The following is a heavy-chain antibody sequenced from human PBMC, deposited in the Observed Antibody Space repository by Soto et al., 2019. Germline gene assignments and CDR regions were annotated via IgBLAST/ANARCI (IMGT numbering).Heavy chain of an antibody. D-gene: IGHD1-1*01. CDR1: GATLDTFINFG. V-gene: IGHV1-69*13. CDR3: ARDQSWHDLVWWFDP. J-gene: IGHJ5*02. Sequence: SVKVSCKASGATLDTFINFGITWVRRAPGQGLEWMGGILPVFGTPHYAQKFQGRATIRADESTRTAYMELSSLRSEDTAVYYCARDQSWHDLVWWFDPWG. CDR2: ILPVFGTP.